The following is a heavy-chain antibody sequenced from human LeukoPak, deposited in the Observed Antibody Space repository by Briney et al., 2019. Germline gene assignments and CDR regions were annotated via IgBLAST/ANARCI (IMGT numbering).Heavy chain of an antibody. D-gene: IGHD6-19*01. J-gene: IGHJ4*02. CDR1: GFTFSSYA. CDR3: ARALAVAGIVY. V-gene: IGHV3-30-3*01. CDR2: ISYDGSNK. Sequence: GGSLRLSCAASGFTFSSYAMHWVRQAPGKGLEWVAVISYDGSNKYYADSVKGRFTISRDNSKNTLYLQMNSLRAEDTAVYYCARALAVAGIVYWGQGTLVTVSS.